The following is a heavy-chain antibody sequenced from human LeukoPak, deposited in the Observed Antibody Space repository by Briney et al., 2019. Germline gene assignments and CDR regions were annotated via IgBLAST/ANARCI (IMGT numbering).Heavy chain of an antibody. CDR2: INPNSGGT. V-gene: IGHV1-2*02. CDR1: GYIFTDHF. D-gene: IGHD5-24*01. CDR3: ARVGGMTTINNAAFDI. J-gene: IGHJ3*02. Sequence: ASVKVSCKASGYIFTDHFMQWVRHAPGQGLEWMGWINPNSGGTSYAQKFKGRVTMTRDTSISTVYMELSRLGSDDTAVYYCARVGGMTTINNAAFDIWGHGTMVTVSS.